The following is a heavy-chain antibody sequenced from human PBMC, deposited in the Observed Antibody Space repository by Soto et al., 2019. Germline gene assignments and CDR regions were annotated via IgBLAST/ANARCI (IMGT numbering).Heavy chain of an antibody. J-gene: IGHJ4*02. D-gene: IGHD3-16*01. CDR2: HHSDST. Sequence: QVQLQESGPGLVKPSETLSLTCTVSGGSMRGQHWSWIRQPPGKGLEWIGHHSDSTNYNPSLKSRITISTDTSQNQFSLMLSSVAAADTAVYYCATYTVGEGGRGYWGQGTLVTVSS. V-gene: IGHV4-4*09. CDR1: GGSMRGQH. CDR3: ATYTVGEGGRGY.